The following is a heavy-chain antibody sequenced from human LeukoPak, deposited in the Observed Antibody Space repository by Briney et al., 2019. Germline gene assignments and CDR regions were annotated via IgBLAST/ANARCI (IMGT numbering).Heavy chain of an antibody. CDR2: ISGYNGNT. CDR3: ARAYCGGDCYFDY. V-gene: IGHV1-18*01. J-gene: IGHJ4*02. Sequence: ASVKVSCKASGYTFTNYGISWVRQAPGQGLEWMGWISGYNGNTNYAQKLQGRVTMTRDTSTSTVYMELSSLRSEDTAVYYCARAYCGGDCYFDYWGQGTLVTVSS. CDR1: GYTFTNYG. D-gene: IGHD2-21*02.